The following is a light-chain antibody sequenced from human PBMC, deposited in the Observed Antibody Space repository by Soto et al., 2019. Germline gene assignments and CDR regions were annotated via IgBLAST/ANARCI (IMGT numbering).Light chain of an antibody. CDR3: SSYAGSSTYA. J-gene: IGLJ1*01. CDR2: EVS. Sequence: QSVLTQPASVSGSPGQSITISCTGTNSDVGSYNLVSWYQQHPGKAPKLMIYEVSKRPSGFSNRFSGSKSGNTASLTISGLQAEDEADYYCSSYAGSSTYAFGTGTKVPVL. CDR1: NSDVGSYNL. V-gene: IGLV2-23*02.